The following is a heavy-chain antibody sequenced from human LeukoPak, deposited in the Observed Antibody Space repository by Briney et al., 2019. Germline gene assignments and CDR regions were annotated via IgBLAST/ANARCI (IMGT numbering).Heavy chain of an antibody. CDR2: IYYSGST. CDR1: GDSISSGAYY. D-gene: IGHD2-15*01. V-gene: IGHV4-31*03. Sequence: SETLSLTCTVSGDSISSGAYYWNWIHQHPGKGLEWIGYIYYSGSTYYTPSLKGRVTISRDTSKNQFSLKLSSVTAADTAVYYCARAGPDCSGGSCYGVFDYWGQGALVTVSS. J-gene: IGHJ4*02. CDR3: ARAGPDCSGGSCYGVFDY.